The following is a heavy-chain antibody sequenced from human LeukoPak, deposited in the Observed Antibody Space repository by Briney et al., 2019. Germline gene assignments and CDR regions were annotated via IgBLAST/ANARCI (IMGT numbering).Heavy chain of an antibody. V-gene: IGHV3-30*04. CDR2: ISYDGSNK. CDR3: ARDRHWTNDWVFDY. D-gene: IGHD1/OR15-1a*01. Sequence: GRSLRLSCAASGFTFSSYAMHWVRQAPGKGLEWVAVISYDGSNKYYADPVKGRFTISRDNSKNTLYLQMNSLRAEDTAVYYCARDRHWTNDWVFDYWGQGTLVTVSS. CDR1: GFTFSSYA. J-gene: IGHJ4*02.